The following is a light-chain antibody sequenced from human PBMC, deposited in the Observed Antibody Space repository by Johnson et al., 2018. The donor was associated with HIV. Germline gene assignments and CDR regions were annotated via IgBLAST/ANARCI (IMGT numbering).Light chain of an antibody. CDR2: DNT. CDR3: GTWDSSLSFYV. CDR1: SSNIGNNY. J-gene: IGLJ1*01. Sequence: QSVLTQPPSVSAAPGQKVTISCSGSSSNIGNNYVSWYQQLPGTAPKLLIYDNTKRPSGIPDRFSGSKSGTSATLGITGLQTGDEADYYCGTWDSSLSFYVFGTGTKVTVL. V-gene: IGLV1-51*01.